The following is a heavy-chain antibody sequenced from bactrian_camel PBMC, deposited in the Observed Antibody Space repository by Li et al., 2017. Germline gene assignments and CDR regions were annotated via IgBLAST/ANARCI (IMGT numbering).Heavy chain of an antibody. J-gene: IGHJ4*01. CDR2: INRRDGTT. CDR3: AAARSYYHSRRLLPATNFEY. Sequence: HVQLVESGGGSVQAGGSLTLSCAASGYIYTCMRWFRQAPGKEREGVASINRRDGTTYYTDSVKGRFTISRDNAKNTVYLQMNSLKPEDTAMNYCAAARSYYHSRRLLPATNFEYWGQGTQVTVSS. V-gene: IGHV3S63*01. CDR1: GYIYTC. D-gene: IGHD2*01.